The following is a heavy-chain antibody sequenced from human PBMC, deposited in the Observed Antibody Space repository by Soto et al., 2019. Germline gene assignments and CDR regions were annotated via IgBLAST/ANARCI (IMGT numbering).Heavy chain of an antibody. Sequence: QESGPGLVKPSETLSLTCTVSGGSISSYYWSWIRQPPGKGLEWIGYIYYSGSTNYNPSLKSRVTISVDTPKNQFSLKLSSVTAADTAVYYCARETRYYGMDVWGQGTTVTVSS. V-gene: IGHV4-59*01. CDR1: GGSISSYY. CDR2: IYYSGST. J-gene: IGHJ6*02. CDR3: ARETRYYGMDV.